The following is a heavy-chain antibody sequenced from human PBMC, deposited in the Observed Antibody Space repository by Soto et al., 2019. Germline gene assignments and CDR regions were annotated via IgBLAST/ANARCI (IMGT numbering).Heavy chain of an antibody. CDR1: GYTFTSYD. Sequence: QVQLVQYGAEVKKPGASVKVSCKASGYTFTSYDINWVRQSTGQGREWMGWMNPHSGNTGYAQKFHGRVTMTRNTSISTAYMELSSLRAEYTAVYYCARGVFAGHVWGQGTTVTVSS. V-gene: IGHV1-8*01. CDR3: ARGVFAGHV. CDR2: MNPHSGNT. J-gene: IGHJ6*02.